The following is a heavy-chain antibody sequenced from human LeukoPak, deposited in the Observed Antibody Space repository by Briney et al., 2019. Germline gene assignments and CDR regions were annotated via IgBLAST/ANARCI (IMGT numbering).Heavy chain of an antibody. D-gene: IGHD3-22*01. J-gene: IGHJ4*02. CDR3: AKDLGGIGYDSSGYVS. Sequence: GGSLRLSCAASGFTFSDYYMSWVRQAPGKGLEWVSAISGSGGSTYYADSVKGRFTISRDNSKNTLYLQMNSLRAEDTAVYYCAKDLGGIGYDSSGYVSWGQGTLVTVSS. V-gene: IGHV3-23*01. CDR2: ISGSGGST. CDR1: GFTFSDYY.